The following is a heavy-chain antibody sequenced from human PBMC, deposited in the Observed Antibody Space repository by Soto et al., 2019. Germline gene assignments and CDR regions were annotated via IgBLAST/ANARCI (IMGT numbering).Heavy chain of an antibody. D-gene: IGHD1-1*01. V-gene: IGHV2-5*01. J-gene: IGHJ4*02. CDR3: VRLMSTDTTGYFDY. Sequence: QITLKHSGPTLVKPTQTLTLTCTVSGFSLTTPGLGVGWIRQPPGKALEWLTLVYWHDDERYSSSLRDRLTIARDTSNNQVVLSMTNMDPEDSATYYCVRLMSTDTTGYFDYWGQGILVTVSS. CDR2: VYWHDDE. CDR1: GFSLTTPGLG.